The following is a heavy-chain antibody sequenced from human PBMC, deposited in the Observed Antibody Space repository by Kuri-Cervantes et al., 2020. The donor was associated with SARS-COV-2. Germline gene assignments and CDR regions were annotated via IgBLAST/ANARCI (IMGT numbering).Heavy chain of an antibody. CDR2: ISYDGSNK. Sequence: GESLKISCAASGFTFSSYAMHWVRQAPGKGLEWVAVISYDGSNKYYADSAKGRFTISRDNSKNTLYLQMNSLRAEDTAVYYCARPPGAAADISFDYWGQGTLVTVSS. D-gene: IGHD6-13*01. CDR1: GFTFSSYA. J-gene: IGHJ4*02. CDR3: ARPPGAAADISFDY. V-gene: IGHV3-30-3*01.